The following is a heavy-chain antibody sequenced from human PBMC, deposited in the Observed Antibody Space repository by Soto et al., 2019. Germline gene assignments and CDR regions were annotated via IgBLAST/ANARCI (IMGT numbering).Heavy chain of an antibody. Sequence: QVQLVQSGAEVKKPGASVKVSCKASGYTFTSYDINWVRQATGQGLEWMGWMNPNSGNTGYAQKFQGRVTMTRNTSISTAYMELSSLRSEDTAVYYCARVHTYYDFWSGYSGSYNMDVWGKGTTVTVSS. CDR2: MNPNSGNT. CDR3: ARVHTYYDFWSGYSGSYNMDV. J-gene: IGHJ6*03. D-gene: IGHD3-3*01. CDR1: GYTFTSYD. V-gene: IGHV1-8*01.